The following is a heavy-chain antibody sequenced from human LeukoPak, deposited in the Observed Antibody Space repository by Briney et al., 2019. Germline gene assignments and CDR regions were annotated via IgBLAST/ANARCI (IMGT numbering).Heavy chain of an antibody. D-gene: IGHD1-26*01. CDR3: ARRTSSAWESGAFDI. J-gene: IGHJ3*02. CDR1: GYSFTTYW. Sequence: GESLKISCKASGYSFTTYWIGWVRQMPGKGLEWMANIYPGDSDTKYSPPFQGQVTISVDKSINTAYLQWTSLKDSDTAMYYCARRTSSAWESGAFDIWGHGTLVIVSS. CDR2: IYPGDSDT. V-gene: IGHV5-51*01.